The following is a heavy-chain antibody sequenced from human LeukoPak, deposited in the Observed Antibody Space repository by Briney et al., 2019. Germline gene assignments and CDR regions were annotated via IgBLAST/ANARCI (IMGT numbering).Heavy chain of an antibody. CDR1: GGSISSSSYY. J-gene: IGHJ4*02. Sequence: KPSETLSLTCTVSGGSISSSSYYWGWIRQPPGKGLEWIGSIYYSGSTYYNPSLKSRVTISVDTSKNQFSLKLSSVTAADTAVYYCARYGSGISYYFDYWGQGTLVTVSS. CDR2: IYYSGST. D-gene: IGHD3-10*01. CDR3: ARYGSGISYYFDY. V-gene: IGHV4-39*07.